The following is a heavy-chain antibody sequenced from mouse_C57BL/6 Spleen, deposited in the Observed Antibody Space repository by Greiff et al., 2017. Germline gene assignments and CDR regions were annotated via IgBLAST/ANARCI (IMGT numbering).Heavy chain of an antibody. J-gene: IGHJ4*01. V-gene: IGHV3-1*01. CDR3: AREDYYYAMYY. CDR1: GYSITSGYD. CDR2: ISYSGST. Sequence: EVQLQQSGPGMVKPSQSLSLTCTVTGYSITSGYDWHWIRHFPGNKLEWMGYISYSGSTNYNPSLKSRISITHDTSKNHFFLKLNSVTTEDTATYYCAREDYYYAMYYWGQGTSVTVSS.